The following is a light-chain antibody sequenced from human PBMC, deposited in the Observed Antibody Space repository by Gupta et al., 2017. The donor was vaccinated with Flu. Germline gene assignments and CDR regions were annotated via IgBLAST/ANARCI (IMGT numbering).Light chain of an antibody. J-gene: IGKJ4*01. V-gene: IGKV1-39*01. CDR2: DAS. CDR1: QTINSC. Sequence: DIQMTQSPSSLSASVGDRVLITCRASQTINSCLNWYQQKPGKAPKLLISDASSLQSGVPSRFSGSGSGTDFTLTINSLQPEDFATYYCQQAYSTPLTFGGGTKVEI. CDR3: QQAYSTPLT.